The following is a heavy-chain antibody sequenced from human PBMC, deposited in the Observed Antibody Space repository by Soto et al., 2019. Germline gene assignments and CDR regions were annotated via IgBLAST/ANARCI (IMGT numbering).Heavy chain of an antibody. V-gene: IGHV3-21*01. CDR1: GFTFSGYS. CDR2: ISGPSIYI. Sequence: EVQLVESGGGLVKPGGSLRLSCVASGFTFSGYSINWVRQAPGKGLEWVSYISGPSIYIYYADSVKGRFTISRDNAKSGVYLQMNSLGAEDTAVYYCARGFRNGFNVWGQGTTVSVSS. J-gene: IGHJ6*02. CDR3: ARGFRNGFNV. D-gene: IGHD2-8*01.